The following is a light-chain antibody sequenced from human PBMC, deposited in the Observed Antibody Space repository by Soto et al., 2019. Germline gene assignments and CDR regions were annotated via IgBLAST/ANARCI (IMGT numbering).Light chain of an antibody. CDR1: ESISTD. V-gene: IGKV3-11*01. J-gene: IGKJ1*01. Sequence: VMTQSRSTLSVSPGGRATLSCRATESISTDLAWYQQKPGQAPRLLXYDASKRASGIPARFSGSGSGTDSTLNISGLEPEDFAVYYCQQRTKWPPSWTFGQGTKVDIK. CDR2: DAS. CDR3: QQRTKWPPSWT.